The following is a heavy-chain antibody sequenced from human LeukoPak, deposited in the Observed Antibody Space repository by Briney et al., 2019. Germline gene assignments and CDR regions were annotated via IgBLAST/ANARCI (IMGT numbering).Heavy chain of an antibody. D-gene: IGHD3-3*01. CDR1: GYSISSGYY. Sequence: SETLSLTCAVSGYSISSGYYWGWIRQPPGKGLEWIGRIHRSGSTAYNPSVKSRVTISVDTSKNQFSLKLNSVTAADTAVYYCARGGFLVQNHFDPWGQGTLVTVSS. CDR2: IHRSGST. J-gene: IGHJ5*02. CDR3: ARGGFLVQNHFDP. V-gene: IGHV4-38-2*01.